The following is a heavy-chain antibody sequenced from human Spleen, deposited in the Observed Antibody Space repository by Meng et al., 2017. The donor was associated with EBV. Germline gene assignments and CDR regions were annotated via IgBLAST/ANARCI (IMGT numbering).Heavy chain of an antibody. CDR1: VYPCTSYY. J-gene: IGHJ5*02. CDR3: ARDPGYQKIDP. D-gene: IGHD6-13*01. Sequence: QWQLLWFVVKMSKPGAAVKFSGKASVYPCTSYYIPWVRQAPGQGLEWMGIIKPSGGSTSYAQKLQGRVTMTRDTSTSTVSMELSSLRSEDTAVYYCARDPGYQKIDPWGQGTLVTVSS. CDR2: IKPSGGST. V-gene: IGHV1-46*01.